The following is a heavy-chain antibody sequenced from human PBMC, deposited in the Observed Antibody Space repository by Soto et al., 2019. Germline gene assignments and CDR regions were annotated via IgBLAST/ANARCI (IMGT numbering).Heavy chain of an antibody. CDR2: IYYSGST. CDR3: ARVWRWLQPDHWYFDL. V-gene: IGHV4-30-4*01. J-gene: IGHJ2*01. D-gene: IGHD5-12*01. Sequence: QVQLQESGPGLVKPSQTLSLTCTVSGGSISSGDYYWSWIRQPPGKGLEWIGYIYYSGSTYYNPSLKSRVTISVDTSKNQFSLKLSSVTAADTAVYYCARVWRWLQPDHWYFDLWGRGTLVTVSS. CDR1: GGSISSGDYY.